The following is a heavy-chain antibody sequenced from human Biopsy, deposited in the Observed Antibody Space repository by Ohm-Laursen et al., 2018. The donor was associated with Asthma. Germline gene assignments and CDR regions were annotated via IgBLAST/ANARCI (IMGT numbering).Heavy chain of an antibody. Sequence: SSVKVSCKASGDSFSNYAISWVRQAPGQGLEWMGGLSPMIGRANYAQKFQGRVTISADRSTSTAYMELSGLSSEDTAIYFCARARETTNYGDSDFDIWGQGTLITVSS. CDR2: LSPMIGRA. D-gene: IGHD2-8*01. J-gene: IGHJ4*02. CDR1: GDSFSNYA. V-gene: IGHV1-69*06. CDR3: ARARETTNYGDSDFDI.